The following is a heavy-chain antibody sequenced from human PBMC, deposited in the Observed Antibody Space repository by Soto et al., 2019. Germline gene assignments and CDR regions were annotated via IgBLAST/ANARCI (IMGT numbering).Heavy chain of an antibody. Sequence: SETLSLTCAVSGYSISSYNYWGWIRQPPGKGLEWIGSIYHGGSTYYNPSLRSRVTISVDTSQNQFSLKVSSVTAADTAVYYCARDLNVYGHYDMDVWGQGTTVTVSS. V-gene: IGHV4-38-2*02. CDR1: GYSISSYNY. J-gene: IGHJ6*02. CDR3: ARDLNVYGHYDMDV. D-gene: IGHD3-10*01. CDR2: IYHGGST.